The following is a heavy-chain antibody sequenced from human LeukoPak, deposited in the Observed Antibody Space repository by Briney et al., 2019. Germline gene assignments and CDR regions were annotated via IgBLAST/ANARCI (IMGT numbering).Heavy chain of an antibody. D-gene: IGHD4-17*01. CDR2: ISGSGGST. CDR1: GFTFSSYA. J-gene: IGHJ4*02. V-gene: IGHV3-23*01. Sequence: GGSLRLSYAASGFTFSSYAMSWVRQAPGKGLEWVSAISGSGGSTYYADSVKGRFTISRDNSKNTLYLQMNSLRAEDKAVYYCAPTTVTRLDYFDYWGQGTLVTVSS. CDR3: APTTVTRLDYFDY.